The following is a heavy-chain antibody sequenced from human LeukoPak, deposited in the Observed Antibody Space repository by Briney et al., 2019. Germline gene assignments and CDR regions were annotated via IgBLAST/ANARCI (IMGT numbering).Heavy chain of an antibody. CDR2: ISYDGSNK. V-gene: IGHV3-30*18. D-gene: IGHD1-7*01. Sequence: PGGSLRLSCAASGFTFSSYAMSWVRQAPGKGLEWVAVISYDGSNKYYADSVKGRFTISRDNSKNTLYLQMNSLRAEDTAVYYCAKGITGTTIANYWGQGTLVTVSS. CDR3: AKGITGTTIANY. CDR1: GFTFSSYA. J-gene: IGHJ4*02.